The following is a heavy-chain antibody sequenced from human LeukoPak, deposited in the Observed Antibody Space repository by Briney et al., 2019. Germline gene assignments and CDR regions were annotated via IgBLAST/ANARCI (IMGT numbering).Heavy chain of an antibody. J-gene: IGHJ4*02. CDR2: ISGSGYNT. CDR1: GFTFSSYG. V-gene: IGHV3-23*01. CDR3: AKHSGSYFIYYPDS. D-gene: IGHD1-26*01. Sequence: GGSLGLSCAASGFTFSSYGMSWVRQAPGKGLEWASTISGSGYNTYYADSVKGRFTISRDNSANILYLQMNSLRAEDTALYYCAKHSGSYFIYYPDSWGQGALDTISS.